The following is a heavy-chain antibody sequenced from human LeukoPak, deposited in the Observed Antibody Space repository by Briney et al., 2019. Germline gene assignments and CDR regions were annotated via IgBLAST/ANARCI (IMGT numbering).Heavy chain of an antibody. CDR2: ISGSGGST. CDR1: GFTFSSYA. J-gene: IGHJ3*02. V-gene: IGHV3-23*01. CDR3: ARAYLNAFDI. Sequence: GGSLRLSCAASGFTFSSYAMSWGRQAPGKWLEWVSAISGSGGSTYYPGSVKGRFTISRENAKNSLYLQMNSLRAGDTAVYYCARAYLNAFDIWGQGTMVTVSS. D-gene: IGHD2/OR15-2a*01.